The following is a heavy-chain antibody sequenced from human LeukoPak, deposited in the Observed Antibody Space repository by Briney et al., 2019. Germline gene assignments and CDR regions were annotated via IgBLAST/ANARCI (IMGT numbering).Heavy chain of an antibody. CDR3: LYHDSSVTSPLESY. Sequence: PGGSLRLSCAASGFTFSNYWMLWLRQAPGMGLVWVSRIKSDGTDTTYADSVRGRFTISRDNAKSTLYLQMNSLRAEDTAVYYCLYHDSSVTSPLESYWGQGILVTVST. D-gene: IGHD3-22*01. V-gene: IGHV3-74*01. J-gene: IGHJ4*02. CDR2: IKSDGTDT. CDR1: GFTFSNYW.